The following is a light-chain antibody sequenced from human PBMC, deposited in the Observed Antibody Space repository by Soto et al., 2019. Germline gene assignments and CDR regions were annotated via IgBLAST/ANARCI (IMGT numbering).Light chain of an antibody. CDR1: QSVSIY. CDR2: AAS. V-gene: IGKV1-39*01. CDR3: QQSYSTPPWT. J-gene: IGKJ1*01. Sequence: DVQMTQSPSSLSASVGDRVTITCRASQSVSIYLNWYQQKPGKAPNLLISAASSLQNGVPSRFRGSGSGTDFTLTISVLQREDFATYYCQQSYSTPPWTFGQGTKVDIK.